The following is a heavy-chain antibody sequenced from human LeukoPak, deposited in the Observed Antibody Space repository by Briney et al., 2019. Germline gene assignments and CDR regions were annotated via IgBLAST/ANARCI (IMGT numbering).Heavy chain of an antibody. CDR1: GGSISSSSYY. Sequence: PSETLSLTCTVSGGSISSSSYYWGWIRQPPGKGLEWIGSIYYSGSTYYNPSLKSRVTISVDTSKNQLSLKLSSATAADTAGYYCASEVSAAGGSLFDPWGQGTLVTVSS. CDR3: ASEVSAAGGSLFDP. D-gene: IGHD6-13*01. V-gene: IGHV4-39*01. J-gene: IGHJ5*02. CDR2: IYYSGST.